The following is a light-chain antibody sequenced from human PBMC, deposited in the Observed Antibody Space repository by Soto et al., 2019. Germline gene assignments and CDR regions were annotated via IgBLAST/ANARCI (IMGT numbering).Light chain of an antibody. J-gene: IGKJ1*01. CDR3: QQYESYSPWT. V-gene: IGKV1-17*02. Sequence: DIQMTQCPSSLSASVGDRVTITCRASQGIRNDLGWYQQKPGKAPKRLIYAASSLQSGVPSRYSGSGSGTEFTLTISNLQPDDFATYYCQQYESYSPWTFGQGTKVDI. CDR2: AAS. CDR1: QGIRND.